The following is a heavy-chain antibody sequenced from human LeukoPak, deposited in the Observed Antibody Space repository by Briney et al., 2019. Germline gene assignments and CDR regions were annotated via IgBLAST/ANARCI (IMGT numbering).Heavy chain of an antibody. CDR2: IWYDGSNK. CDR3: ARDGVGATKGDYYYYYGMDV. D-gene: IGHD1-26*01. J-gene: IGHJ6*02. V-gene: IGHV3-33*01. CDR1: GFTFSSYG. Sequence: GGSLRLSCAASGFTFSSYGMHWVRQAPGKGLEWVAVIWYDGSNKYYADSVKGRFTISRDNSKNTLYLQMNSLRAEDTAVYYCARDGVGATKGDYYYYYGMDVWGQGTTVTVSS.